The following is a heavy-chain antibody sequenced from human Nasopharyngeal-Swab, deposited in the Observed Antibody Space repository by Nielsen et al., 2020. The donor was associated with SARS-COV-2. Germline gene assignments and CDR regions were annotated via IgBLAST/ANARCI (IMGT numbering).Heavy chain of an antibody. J-gene: IGHJ3*02. CDR3: ARDRMRAIDAFDI. D-gene: IGHD2/OR15-2a*01. CDR2: IWYDGSNK. Sequence: VRQMPGKGLEWVAVIWYDGSNKYYADSMKGRFTISRDNSKNTLYLQMNSLRAEDTAVYYCARDRMRAIDAFDIWGQGTMVTVSS. V-gene: IGHV3-33*01.